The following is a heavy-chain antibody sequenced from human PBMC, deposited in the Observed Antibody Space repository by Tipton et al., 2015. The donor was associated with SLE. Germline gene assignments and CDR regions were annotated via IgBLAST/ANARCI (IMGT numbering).Heavy chain of an antibody. V-gene: IGHV4-39*07. CDR1: GVSISSSSYY. CDR3: ATRGSSSWYFFDY. D-gene: IGHD6-13*01. Sequence: TLSLTCTVSGVSISSSSYYWGWIRQPPGKGLEWIGSISYSGSTYYTPSLKSRVTISIDTSKNQFSLKLSSVTAADTAVYYCATRGSSSWYFFDYWGQGTLVTVSS. J-gene: IGHJ4*02. CDR2: ISYSGST.